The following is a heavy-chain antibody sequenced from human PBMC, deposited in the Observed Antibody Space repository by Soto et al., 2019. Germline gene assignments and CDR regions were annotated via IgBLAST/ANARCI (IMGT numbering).Heavy chain of an antibody. J-gene: IGHJ4*02. CDR3: AQSPRSSIAARD. V-gene: IGHV3-30*03. D-gene: IGHD6-6*01. Sequence: PVGSLRLSCAASGFTFSSYGMHWVRQAPGKGLEWVAVISYDGSNKYYADSVKGRFTISRDNSKNTLYLQMNSLRAEDTAVYYCAQSPRSSIAARDWGQGTLVTVSS. CDR2: ISYDGSNK. CDR1: GFTFSSYG.